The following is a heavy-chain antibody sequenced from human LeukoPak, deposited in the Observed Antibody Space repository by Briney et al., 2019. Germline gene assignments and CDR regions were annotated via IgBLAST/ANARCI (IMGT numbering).Heavy chain of an antibody. D-gene: IGHD5-18*01. Sequence: GGSLRLSCAASGFTFSSYGMHWVRRAPGKGLEWVAVISYDGSNKYYADSVKGRFTISRDNSKNTLYLQMNSLRAEDTAVYYCAKDRGYSYGFGYWGQGTLVTVSS. CDR2: ISYDGSNK. J-gene: IGHJ4*02. CDR3: AKDRGYSYGFGY. CDR1: GFTFSSYG. V-gene: IGHV3-30*18.